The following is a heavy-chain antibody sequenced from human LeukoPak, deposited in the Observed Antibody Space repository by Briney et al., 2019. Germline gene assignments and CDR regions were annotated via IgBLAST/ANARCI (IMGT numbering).Heavy chain of an antibody. J-gene: IGHJ4*02. CDR2: INPNSGGT. CDR3: ARGGPSRGSGFYYFDY. Sequence: ASVKVSCKATGYTFTGYYVHWVRQAPGQGLEWMGWINPNSGGTKYAEKFQGRVTMTRDTSISTAYMELNTLKSDDTAVYYCARGGPSRGSGFYYFDYWGQGTLVTVSS. V-gene: IGHV1-2*02. D-gene: IGHD6-19*01. CDR1: GYTFTGYY.